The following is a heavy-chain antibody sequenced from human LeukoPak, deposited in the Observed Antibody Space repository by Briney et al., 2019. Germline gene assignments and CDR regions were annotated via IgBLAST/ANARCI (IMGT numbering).Heavy chain of an antibody. J-gene: IGHJ4*02. V-gene: IGHV1-24*01. Sequence: ASVKVSCKVSGYTLTELSMHWVRQAPGKGLEWMGGFDPEDGETIYAQKFQGRVTMTGDTSTDTAYMELSSLRSEDTAVYYCARGPSGSYRSDFDYWGQGTLVTVSS. CDR3: ARGPSGSYRSDFDY. CDR2: FDPEDGET. CDR1: GYTLTELS. D-gene: IGHD1-26*01.